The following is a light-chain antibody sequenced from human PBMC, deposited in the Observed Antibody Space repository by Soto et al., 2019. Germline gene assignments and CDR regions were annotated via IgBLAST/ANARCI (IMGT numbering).Light chain of an antibody. Sequence: VFNQSHDTPSFSPGERATLSLKASQSLSSAYLVWYQQKPGQAPRLLMFAASSRATGTPDRFSGSGSGTDFTLTISSLEPEDFAVYYCQQRSNWPWTFGQGTKVAIK. CDR1: QSLSSAY. J-gene: IGKJ1*01. CDR2: AAS. V-gene: IGKV3D-20*02. CDR3: QQRSNWPWT.